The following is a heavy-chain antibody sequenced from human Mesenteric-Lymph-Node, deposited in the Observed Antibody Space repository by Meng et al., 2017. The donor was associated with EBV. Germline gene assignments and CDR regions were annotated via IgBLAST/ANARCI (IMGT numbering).Heavy chain of an antibody. CDR2: IYHSGAT. CDR3: ATSVQYCRSSDCFHWLDP. CDR1: GASISSNNW. D-gene: IGHD2-2*01. V-gene: IGHV4-4*02. J-gene: IGHJ5*02. Sequence: VQWTEAGPGMMRPSGTLALTWAVSGASISSNNWWSWVRQTPGQGLQWIGKIYHSGATNYNPSLASRVTISVDKSKNQFSLNLRSVTAADTGVYYCATSVQYCRSSDCFHWLDPWGQGTLVTVSS.